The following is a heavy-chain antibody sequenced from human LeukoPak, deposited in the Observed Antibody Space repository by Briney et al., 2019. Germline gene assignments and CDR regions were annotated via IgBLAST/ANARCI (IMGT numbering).Heavy chain of an antibody. CDR3: AELGITMIGGV. CDR1: GFTFSSYA. D-gene: IGHD3-10*02. V-gene: IGHV3-23*01. CDR2: ISGSGGST. Sequence: GGSLRLSCAASGFTFSSYAMSWVRQAPGKGLEWFSAISGSGGSTYYADSVKGRFTISRDNSENTLYLQMNSLRAEDTAVYYCAELGITMIGGVWGKGTTVTISS. J-gene: IGHJ6*04.